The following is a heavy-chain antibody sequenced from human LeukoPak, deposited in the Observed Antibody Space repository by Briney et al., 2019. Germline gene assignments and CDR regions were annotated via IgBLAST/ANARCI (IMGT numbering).Heavy chain of an antibody. CDR3: AREGDYGDYLRWVYFDF. J-gene: IGHJ2*01. D-gene: IGHD4-17*01. V-gene: IGHV4-61*01. CDR1: GGSVSSGSYY. CDR2: IYYSGST. Sequence: SETLSLTCTVSGGSVSSGSYYWSWIRQPPGKGLEWIGYIYYSGSTNYNPSLKSRVTISVDTSKNQFSLKLSSVTAADTAVYYCAREGDYGDYLRWVYFDFWGRGTLVTVSS.